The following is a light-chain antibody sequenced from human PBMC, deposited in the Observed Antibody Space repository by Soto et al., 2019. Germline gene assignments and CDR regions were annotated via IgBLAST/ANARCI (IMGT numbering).Light chain of an antibody. V-gene: IGLV1-40*01. CDR3: QSFDSSLSGFV. J-gene: IGLJ1*01. CDR1: SSNIGASND. Sequence: QSVLTKPPSGSRAPGQRVSISSNGSSSNIGASNDVHWYQQLPGTAPKLLIFGNSNRPSGVPDRFSGSKSGTSASLAITGLQAEDEADYYCQSFDSSLSGFVFGAGTKVTVL. CDR2: GNS.